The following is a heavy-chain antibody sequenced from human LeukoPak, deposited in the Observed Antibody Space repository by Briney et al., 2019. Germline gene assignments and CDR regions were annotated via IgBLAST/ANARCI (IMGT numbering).Heavy chain of an antibody. D-gene: IGHD5-12*01. Sequence: PGGSLRLSCAASGVTLSNYSMNWVRQAPGTGLEWVSYISSSTTTMYYADSVKGRFTISRDTAKNSLYLEMNSLRAEDTAVYYCARAGSHRNSGYDYWGQGTLVTVSS. V-gene: IGHV3-48*04. CDR2: ISSSTTTM. CDR3: ARAGSHRNSGYDY. J-gene: IGHJ4*02. CDR1: GVTLSNYS.